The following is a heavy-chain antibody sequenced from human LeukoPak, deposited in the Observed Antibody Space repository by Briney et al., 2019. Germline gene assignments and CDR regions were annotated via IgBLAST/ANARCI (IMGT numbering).Heavy chain of an antibody. J-gene: IGHJ3*02. V-gene: IGHV4-59*08. CDR3: ARRNDFDI. CDR2: IYYSGNT. CDR1: GGSISGDH. Sequence: SETLSLTCTVSGGSISGDHWNWIRQPPGKGLEWIGNIYYSGNTNYNPSLKSRVTISVDKSKNQFSLKLSSVTAADTAVYYCARRNDFDIWGQGTMVTVSS.